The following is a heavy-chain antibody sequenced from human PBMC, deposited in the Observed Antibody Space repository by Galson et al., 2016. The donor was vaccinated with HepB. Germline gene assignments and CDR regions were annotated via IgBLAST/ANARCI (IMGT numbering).Heavy chain of an antibody. Sequence: CAISGDSVSTTSGAWHWIRQSPSRGLEWLGRTFYRSKWYSEYAVSVKSRITISPDTSKNQFSLQLNSVTPEDTAIYYCARSAAAQHPFDYWGQGTLVTVAS. CDR1: GDSVSTTSGA. CDR3: ARSAAAQHPFDY. D-gene: IGHD6-13*01. CDR2: TFYRSKWYS. J-gene: IGHJ4*02. V-gene: IGHV6-1*01.